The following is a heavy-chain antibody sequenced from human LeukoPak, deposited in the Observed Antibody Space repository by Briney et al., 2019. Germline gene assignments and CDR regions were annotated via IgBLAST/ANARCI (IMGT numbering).Heavy chain of an antibody. J-gene: IGHJ4*02. CDR2: IYYSGST. CDR3: ARAQYDFWSGYELPGHFDY. CDR1: GGSISSYY. D-gene: IGHD3-3*01. Sequence: ETLSLTCTVSGGSISSYYWSWIRQPPGKGLEWIGYIYYSGSTNYDPSLKSRVTISVDTSKNQFSLKLSSVTAADTAVYYCARAQYDFWSGYELPGHFDYWGQGTLVTVSS. V-gene: IGHV4-59*01.